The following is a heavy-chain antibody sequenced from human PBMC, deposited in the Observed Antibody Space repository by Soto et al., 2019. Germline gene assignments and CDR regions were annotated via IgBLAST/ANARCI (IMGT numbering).Heavy chain of an antibody. V-gene: IGHV4-59*08. CDR3: ARGAPYCSSTSCYADYYYGMDV. Sequence: SETLSLTCTVSGGSISSYYWSWIRQPPGKGLEWIGYIYYSGSTNYNPSLKSRVTISVDTSKNQFSLKLSPVTAADTAVYYCARGAPYCSSTSCYADYYYGMDVWGQGTTVTVSS. CDR2: IYYSGST. J-gene: IGHJ6*02. CDR1: GGSISSYY. D-gene: IGHD2-2*01.